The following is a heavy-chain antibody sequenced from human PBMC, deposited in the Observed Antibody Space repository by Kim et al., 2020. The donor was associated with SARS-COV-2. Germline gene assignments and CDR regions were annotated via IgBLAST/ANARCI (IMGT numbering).Heavy chain of an antibody. D-gene: IGHD2-21*02. V-gene: IGHV4-34*01. CDR1: SGSFSGYY. J-gene: IGHJ4*02. CDR2: INDSGST. CDR3: AEIPMTSTGGVLLDY. Sequence: SETLSLTCPVYSGSFSGYYWSWIRQPPGKGLEWIGEINDSGSTNYNPSLKSRVTISVDTSKKQFSLRLTSVTAADTAVYYCAEIPMTSTGGVLLDYWGQGTLVTVSS.